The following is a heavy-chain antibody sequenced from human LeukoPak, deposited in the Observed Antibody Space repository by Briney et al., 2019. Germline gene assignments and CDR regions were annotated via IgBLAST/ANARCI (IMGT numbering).Heavy chain of an antibody. CDR2: ISAYNGNT. CDR3: ARGKKYSYGSLPSVRDAFDI. V-gene: IGHV1-18*01. CDR1: GYTFTSYG. Sequence: AASVKVSCKASGYTFTSYGTSWVRQAPGQGLEWMGWISAYNGNTNYAQKLQGRVTMTTDTSTSTAYMELRSLRSDDTAVYYCARGKKYSYGSLPSVRDAFDIWGQGTMVTVSS. J-gene: IGHJ3*02. D-gene: IGHD5-18*01.